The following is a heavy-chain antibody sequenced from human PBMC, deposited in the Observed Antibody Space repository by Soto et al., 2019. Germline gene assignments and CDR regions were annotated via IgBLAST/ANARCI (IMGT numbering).Heavy chain of an antibody. CDR3: ARGVWYQSYRPHYFDY. J-gene: IGHJ4*02. Sequence: QVQLVQSGAEVKKPGSSVKVSCKASGGTFSSYTISWVRQAPGQGLEWMGRIIPILGIANYAQKFQGRVTNTATKSTSTAYRELSSLRTEDTAVYYCARGVWYQSYRPHYFDYWGQGTLVTASS. CDR2: IIPILGIA. CDR1: GGTFSSYT. D-gene: IGHD3-16*02. V-gene: IGHV1-69*02.